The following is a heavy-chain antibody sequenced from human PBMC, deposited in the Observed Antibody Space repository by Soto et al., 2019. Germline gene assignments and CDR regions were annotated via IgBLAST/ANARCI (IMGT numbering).Heavy chain of an antibody. Sequence: PSETLSLTCTVSGGSISSSSYYWGWIRQPPGKGLEWIGSIYYSGSTYYNPSLKSRVTISVDTSKNQFSLKLSSVTAADTAVYYCARQQRGNDFWSGYYGLYYYYYGMDVWGQGXTVTVSS. D-gene: IGHD3-3*01. V-gene: IGHV4-39*01. CDR1: GGSISSSSYY. J-gene: IGHJ6*02. CDR3: ARQQRGNDFWSGYYGLYYYYYGMDV. CDR2: IYYSGST.